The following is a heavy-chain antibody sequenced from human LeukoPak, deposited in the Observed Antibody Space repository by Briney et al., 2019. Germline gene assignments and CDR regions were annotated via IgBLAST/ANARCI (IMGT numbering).Heavy chain of an antibody. CDR2: INPNSGGT. CDR1: GYTFTGYY. V-gene: IGHV1-2*02. D-gene: IGHD4-17*01. J-gene: IGHJ4*02. CDR3: AKEIWPTVTTPGHAHFDY. Sequence: ASVKVSCKASGYTFTGYYMHWVRQAPVQGLEWMGWINPNSGGTNYAQKFQGRVTMTRDTSISTAYMELSRLRSDDTAVYYCAKEIWPTVTTPGHAHFDYWGQGTLVTVSS.